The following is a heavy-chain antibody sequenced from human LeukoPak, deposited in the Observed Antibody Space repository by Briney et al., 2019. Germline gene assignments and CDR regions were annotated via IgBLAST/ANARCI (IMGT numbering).Heavy chain of an antibody. CDR3: ARDSEGYFDY. CDR1: GYTFPSYF. D-gene: IGHD1-26*01. J-gene: IGHJ4*02. CDR2: IIPIFGTA. Sequence: GASVKVSCKASGYTFPSYFMRWVRQAPGQGLEWMGGIIPIFGTANYAQKFQGRVTITADESTSTAYMELSSLRSEDTAVYYCARDSEGYFDYWGQGTLVTVSS. V-gene: IGHV1-69*13.